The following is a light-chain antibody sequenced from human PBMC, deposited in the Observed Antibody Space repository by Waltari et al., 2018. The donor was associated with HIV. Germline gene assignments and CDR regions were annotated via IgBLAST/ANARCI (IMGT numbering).Light chain of an antibody. Sequence: QSVLMQPPSVSGAPGQRVTISCTGNTSNIGTNHDVHWYQHFPVTAPKLLIYGYSIRPSGVPDRFSCSKAGTSASLAITGLQADDEGYYYCQSYDNSLSGSRVFGGGTKVTDL. CDR2: GYS. V-gene: IGLV1-40*01. J-gene: IGLJ3*02. CDR1: TSNIGTNHD. CDR3: QSYDNSLSGSRV.